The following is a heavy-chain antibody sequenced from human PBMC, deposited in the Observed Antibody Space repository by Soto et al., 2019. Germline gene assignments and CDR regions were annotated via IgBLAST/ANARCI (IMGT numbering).Heavy chain of an antibody. CDR2: IGGSGIGS. J-gene: IGHJ4*02. D-gene: IGHD6-13*01. CDR1: GFTFSTQD. Sequence: PGGSLRLSCAASGFTFSTQDMTWVRQAPGKGLEWVSSIGGSGIGSYHADSVKGRFTISRDNSKNTLYLQMNSLRAEDTAVYYCAKDPAVGDPSRSSWNNWGQGTLVTVSS. CDR3: AKDPAVGDPSRSSWNN. V-gene: IGHV3-23*01.